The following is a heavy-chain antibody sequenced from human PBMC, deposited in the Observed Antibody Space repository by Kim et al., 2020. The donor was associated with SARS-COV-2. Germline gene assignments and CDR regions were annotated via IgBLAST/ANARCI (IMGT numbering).Heavy chain of an antibody. CDR1: GGSFSGYY. D-gene: IGHD6-19*01. V-gene: IGHV4-34*01. Sequence: SETLSLTCAVYGGSFSGYYWSWIRQPPGKGLEWIGEINHSGSTNYNPSLKSRVTISVDTSKNQFSLKLSSVTAADTAVYYCARGNRGSSGPVYYFDYWGQGTLVTVSS. CDR3: ARGNRGSSGPVYYFDY. CDR2: INHSGST. J-gene: IGHJ4*02.